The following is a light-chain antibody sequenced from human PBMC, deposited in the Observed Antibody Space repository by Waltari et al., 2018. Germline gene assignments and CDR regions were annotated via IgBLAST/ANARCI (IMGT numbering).Light chain of an antibody. CDR1: SGIHVGTYR. CDR3: MIWHGSAAV. J-gene: IGLJ7*01. Sequence: QAVLTQPSSLSATPGASASLTCTLRSGIHVGTYRIYWYQQKPGSPPQYLLRYKSDSDKQQGSGVPSRFSGSKDVSANAGILLISGLQSEDEADYYCMIWHGSAAVFGGGTQLTVL. V-gene: IGLV5-45*03. CDR2: YKSDSDK.